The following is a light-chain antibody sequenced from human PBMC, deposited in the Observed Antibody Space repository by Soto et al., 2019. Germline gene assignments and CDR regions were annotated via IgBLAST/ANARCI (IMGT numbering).Light chain of an antibody. CDR1: QSVSSSY. J-gene: IGKJ5*01. V-gene: IGKV3-20*01. Sequence: EIVLTQSPGTLSLSPGERATLSCRASQSVSSSYLAWYQPKPGQAPRLLIYGASSRATCIPDRFSGSGSGTDFTLTNSTLEPEDFAVYYWQQYGSSPANAFGQGTRLEIK. CDR3: QQYGSSPANA. CDR2: GAS.